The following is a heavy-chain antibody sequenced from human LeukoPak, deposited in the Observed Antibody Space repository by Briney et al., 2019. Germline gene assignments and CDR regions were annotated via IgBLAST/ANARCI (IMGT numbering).Heavy chain of an antibody. CDR1: GFMFSYYG. CDR2: IEYDGINK. CDR3: GSKAAAFYFDY. J-gene: IGHJ4*02. V-gene: IGHV3-30*02. D-gene: IGHD6-13*01. Sequence: PGGSLRLSCATSGFMFSYYGMHWVRQAPGKGLEWVAFIEYDGINKHYADSVKGRFTISRDDSKNTLYLQMNSLRAEDTAVYYCGSKAAAFYFDYWGQGTLVTVSS.